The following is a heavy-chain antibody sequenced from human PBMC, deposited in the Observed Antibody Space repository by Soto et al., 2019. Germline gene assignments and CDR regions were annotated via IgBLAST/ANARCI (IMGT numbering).Heavy chain of an antibody. CDR2: ISYDGSNK. V-gene: IGHV3-30-3*01. CDR3: ARDKKVVATIIRDYYYYYGMDV. J-gene: IGHJ6*02. CDR1: GFTFSSYA. D-gene: IGHD5-12*01. Sequence: RGSLRLSCAASGFTFSSYAMHWVRQAPGKGLEWVAVISYDGSNKYYADSVKGRFTISRDNSKNTLYLQMNSLRAEDTAVYYCARDKKVVATIIRDYYYYYGMDVWGQGTTVTVSS.